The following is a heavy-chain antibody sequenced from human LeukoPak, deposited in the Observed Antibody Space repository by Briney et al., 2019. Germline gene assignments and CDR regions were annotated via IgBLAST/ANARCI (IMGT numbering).Heavy chain of an antibody. CDR3: ARDVTPQTGWYYFDY. J-gene: IGHJ4*02. V-gene: IGHV4-59*01. CDR2: VYYNGIT. Sequence: SETLSLTCTVSGGSFSSFYWSWIRQPPGKGLEWIGYVYYNGITKYNPSLKNRVTISVDTSKNQFSLKLTSVTAADTAVYYCARDVTPQTGWYYFDYWGKGTLVTVSS. CDR1: GGSFSSFY. D-gene: IGHD2-15*01.